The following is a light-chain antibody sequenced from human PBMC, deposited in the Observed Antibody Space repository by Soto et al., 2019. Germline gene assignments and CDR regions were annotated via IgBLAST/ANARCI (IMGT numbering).Light chain of an antibody. J-gene: IGLJ2*01. CDR1: SSDVGGYNY. CDR2: EVS. V-gene: IGLV2-8*01. CDR3: GSYAGSNIVI. Sequence: QSALTQPPSASGSPGQSVTISCTGTSSDVGGYNYVSWYQQHPGKAPKLMIYEVSKRPSGVPDRFSGSKSGNTASLTVSGLQDEDEAAYYCGSYAGSNIVIFGGGTKLTVL.